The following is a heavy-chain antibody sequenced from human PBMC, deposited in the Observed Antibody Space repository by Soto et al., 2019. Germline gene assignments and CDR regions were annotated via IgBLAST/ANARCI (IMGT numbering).Heavy chain of an antibody. CDR3: ARDWDDGSGSYHFDY. Sequence: ETLSLTCTVSGGSISSYYWSWIRQPPGKGLEWTGYISYSGSTNYNPSLKSRVTISVDTSKNQFSLKLSSVTAADTAVYYCARDWDDGSGSYHFDYWGQGTPVTVSS. J-gene: IGHJ4*02. D-gene: IGHD3-10*01. V-gene: IGHV4-59*01. CDR2: ISYSGST. CDR1: GGSISSYY.